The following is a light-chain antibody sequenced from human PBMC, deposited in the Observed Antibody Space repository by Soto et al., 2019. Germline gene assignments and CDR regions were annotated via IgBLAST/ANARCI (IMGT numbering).Light chain of an antibody. V-gene: IGKV3D-20*02. CDR3: QQRHMWPIT. CDR1: QSLSSRN. CDR2: GVS. J-gene: IGKJ5*01. Sequence: ELVLTQSPGTGSLSPVEIVTLSFMASQSLSSRNLAWYQQKPGQAPRPLIYGVSSRATGIPDRFSGSGSGTDFTLTISSLEPEDSAVYYCQQRHMWPITFGQGTRLEIK.